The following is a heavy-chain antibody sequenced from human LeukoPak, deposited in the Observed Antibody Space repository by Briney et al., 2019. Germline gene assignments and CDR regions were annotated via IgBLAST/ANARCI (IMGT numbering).Heavy chain of an antibody. J-gene: IGHJ4*02. CDR2: IYSNGNT. Sequence: SETLSLTCAVSGGSISSYYWGWIRQPPGKGLEWIGNIYSNGNTYYDPSLKSRVTIFVDTSKNQFSLKLTSVTAADTAVYYCARHDSSWIDYWGQGTLVTVAS. CDR3: ARHDSSWIDY. D-gene: IGHD6-13*01. CDR1: GGSISSYY. V-gene: IGHV4-39*01.